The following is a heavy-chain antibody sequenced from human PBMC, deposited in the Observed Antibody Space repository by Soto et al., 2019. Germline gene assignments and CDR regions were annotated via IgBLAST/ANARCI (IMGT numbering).Heavy chain of an antibody. D-gene: IGHD1-1*01. CDR1: GFTFSSYA. J-gene: IGHJ4*02. Sequence: GGSLRLSCAASGFTFSSYAMSWVRQAPGKGLEWVSAISGSGDSTFYADSVRGRFTISRDSSRNTLYLQMNSLRAEDTAVYYWTKEPRPEGLWTFDYGGQGTLVTVP. CDR3: TKEPRPEGLWTFDY. V-gene: IGHV3-23*01. CDR2: ISGSGDST.